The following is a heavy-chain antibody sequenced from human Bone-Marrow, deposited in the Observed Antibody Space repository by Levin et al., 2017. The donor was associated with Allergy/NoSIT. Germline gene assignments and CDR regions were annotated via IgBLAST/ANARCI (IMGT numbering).Heavy chain of an antibody. V-gene: IGHV6-1*01. Sequence: SETLSLTCAISGDSASINSGGWNWIRQSPSRGLEWLGRTYYNSKWNTDYAVSVKSRITINPDTSKNQFSLQLNSVTPEDTAVYYCAMGWLRSGGCDSWGQGTLVTVSS. D-gene: IGHD5-12*01. J-gene: IGHJ4*02. CDR1: GDSASINSGG. CDR3: AMGWLRSGGCDS. CDR2: TYYNSKWNT.